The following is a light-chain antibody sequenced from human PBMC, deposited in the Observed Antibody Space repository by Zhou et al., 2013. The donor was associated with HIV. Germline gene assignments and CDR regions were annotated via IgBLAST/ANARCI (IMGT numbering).Light chain of an antibody. CDR3: SSYTTSDTVV. Sequence: QSALTQPPSASGSPGQSVTISCTGTSSDVGGYIYVSWYQQHPGKAPKLMIYDVSNRPSGVSDRFSGSKSGNTASLTISGLQSEDEADYYCSSYTTSDTVVFGGGTKLTVL. CDR1: SSDVGGYIY. V-gene: IGLV2-14*03. J-gene: IGLJ2*01. CDR2: DVS.